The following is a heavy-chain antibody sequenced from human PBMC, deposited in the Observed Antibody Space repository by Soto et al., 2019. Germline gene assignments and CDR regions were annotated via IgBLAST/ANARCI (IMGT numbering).Heavy chain of an antibody. D-gene: IGHD6-19*01. V-gene: IGHV1-69*01. J-gene: IGHJ6*02. CDR2: IIPIFGTA. CDR3: ARSIAVAGLRNYYYYGVDV. Sequence: QVQLVQSGAEVKKPGSSVKVSCKASGGTFSSYAISWVRQAPGQGLEWMGGIIPIFGTANYAQKFQGRVTITADESTSTAYMELSSLRSEDTAVYYCARSIAVAGLRNYYYYGVDVWGQGTTVTVSS. CDR1: GGTFSSYA.